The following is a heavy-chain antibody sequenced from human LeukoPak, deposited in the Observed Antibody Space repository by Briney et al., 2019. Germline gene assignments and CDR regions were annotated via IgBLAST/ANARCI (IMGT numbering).Heavy chain of an antibody. D-gene: IGHD3-10*01. CDR2: MNPNSGNT. V-gene: IGHV1-8*01. CDR1: GYTFTSYD. CDR3: ATREGNYYGSGSYHYYYYMDV. J-gene: IGHJ6*03. Sequence: VSVKVSCKTSGYTFTSYDINWVRQATGQGLEWMGWMNPNSGNTGYAQKFQGRVTMTRNTSISTAYMELSSLGSEDTAVHYCATREGNYYGSGSYHYYYYMDVWGKGTTVTISS.